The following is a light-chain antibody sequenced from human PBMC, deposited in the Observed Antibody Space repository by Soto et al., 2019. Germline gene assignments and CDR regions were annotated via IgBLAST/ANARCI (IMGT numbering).Light chain of an antibody. CDR3: SSYTTSSTRV. CDR1: SSDVGIYNY. J-gene: IGLJ1*01. V-gene: IGLV2-14*01. CDR2: EVT. Sequence: QSLLTQPASLSGSPGQSIAISCTGSSSDVGIYNYVSWYQQHPGKVPKLIIYEVTNRPSGVSNRFSGSKSGNTASLTISGLQAEDEADYYCSSYTTSSTRVFGTGTKVTVL.